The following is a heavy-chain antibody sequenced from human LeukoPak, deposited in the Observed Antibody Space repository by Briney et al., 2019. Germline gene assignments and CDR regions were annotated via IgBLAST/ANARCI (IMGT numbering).Heavy chain of an antibody. CDR2: IIPIFGTA. Sequence: SVKVSCKASGGTFSSYAISWVRQAPGQGLEWMGRIIPIFGTASYAQKFQGRVTITTDESTSTAYMELSSLRSEDTAVYYCARIQVHSGSYYRDYWGQGTLVTVSS. D-gene: IGHD1-26*01. CDR1: GGTFSSYA. J-gene: IGHJ4*02. V-gene: IGHV1-69*05. CDR3: ARIQVHSGSYYRDY.